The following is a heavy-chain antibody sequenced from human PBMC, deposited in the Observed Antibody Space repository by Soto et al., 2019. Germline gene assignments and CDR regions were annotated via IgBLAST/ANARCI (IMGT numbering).Heavy chain of an antibody. J-gene: IGHJ6*02. Sequence: QVQLVQSGAEVKKPGSSVKVSCKDSADTFRSSAFSWVRQAPGQGLEWMGGIIPFFHAANYAQRFQGRVTIIADESTSTVYMKLSSLRSVDSVLYYCTGDLISNYHYYGMDVWGQGTTVTVSS. CDR3: TGDLISNYHYYGMDV. CDR1: ADTFRSSA. CDR2: IIPFFHAA. V-gene: IGHV1-69*01.